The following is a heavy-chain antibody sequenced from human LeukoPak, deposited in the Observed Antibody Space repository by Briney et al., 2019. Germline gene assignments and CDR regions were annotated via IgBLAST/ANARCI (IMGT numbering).Heavy chain of an antibody. V-gene: IGHV1-2*02. J-gene: IGHJ5*02. D-gene: IGHD2-2*01. CDR2: IHPNSGGT. CDR1: GYTFTGYY. Sequence: ASVKVSCKASGYTFTGYYMHWVRQAPGQGLEWMGWIHPNSGGTNYAQKFQGRVSKTRHTSISTAYMRLRRLGSADTGVYYCAREFAPFGYCSSTSCAAGWFDPWGKGNLVTVSS. CDR3: AREFAPFGYCSSTSCAAGWFDP.